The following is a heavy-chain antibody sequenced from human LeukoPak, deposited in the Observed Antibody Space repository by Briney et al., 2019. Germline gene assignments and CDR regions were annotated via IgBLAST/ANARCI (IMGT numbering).Heavy chain of an antibody. CDR2: ISGSGGST. D-gene: IGHD3-22*01. Sequence: GGSLRLSCAASGFTFSSYGLSWVRQAPGKGLEWVSAISGSGGSTYYADSVKGRFTISRDNSKNTLYLQMNSLRAEDTAVYYCAKDQASYYYDSSGYKLVPNFDYWGQGTLVTVSS. CDR1: GFTFSSYG. V-gene: IGHV3-23*01. CDR3: AKDQASYYYDSSGYKLVPNFDY. J-gene: IGHJ4*02.